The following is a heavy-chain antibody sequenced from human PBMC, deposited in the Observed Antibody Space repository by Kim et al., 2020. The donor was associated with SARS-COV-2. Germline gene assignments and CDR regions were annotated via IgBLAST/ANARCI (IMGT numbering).Heavy chain of an antibody. Sequence: DSVKGRFTISRDNAKNSLYLQMNSLRAEDTAVYYCARDYGPYGSRSSLCYWGQGTLVTVSS. CDR3: ARDYGPYGSRSSLCY. J-gene: IGHJ4*02. D-gene: IGHD3-10*01. V-gene: IGHV3-7*01.